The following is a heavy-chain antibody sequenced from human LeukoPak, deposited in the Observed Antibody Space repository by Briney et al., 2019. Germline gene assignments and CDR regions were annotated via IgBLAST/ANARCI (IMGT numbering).Heavy chain of an antibody. D-gene: IGHD6-19*01. CDR1: GGSISSSSYY. Sequence: SETLSLTCTVSGGSISSSSYYWGWIRQPPGKGLEWIGSIYFSGSTYYNPSLKSRVTISVDTSKNQFSLKLSSVTAADTAVYYCARGTGAVAGMMVYWGQGTLVTVSS. V-gene: IGHV4-39*07. J-gene: IGHJ4*02. CDR2: IYFSGST. CDR3: ARGTGAVAGMMVY.